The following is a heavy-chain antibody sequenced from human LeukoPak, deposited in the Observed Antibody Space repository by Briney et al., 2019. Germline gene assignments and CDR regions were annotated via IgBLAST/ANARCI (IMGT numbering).Heavy chain of an antibody. D-gene: IGHD6-13*01. CDR1: GGSVSSGSYY. V-gene: IGHV4-61*01. J-gene: IGHJ4*02. CDR3: ARYAAGPFDY. CDR2: IYYSGST. Sequence: SETLSLTCTVSGGSVSSGSYYWSWIRQPPGKGLEWIGYIYYSGSTNYNPSLKSRVTISVDTSKNQFSLELSSVTAADTAVYYCARYAAGPFDYWGQGTLVTVSS.